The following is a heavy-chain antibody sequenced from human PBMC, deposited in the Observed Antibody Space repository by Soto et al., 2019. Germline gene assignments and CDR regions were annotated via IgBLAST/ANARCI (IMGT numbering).Heavy chain of an antibody. D-gene: IGHD2-2*01. CDR2: INPNSGGT. J-gene: IGHJ5*02. Sequence: GASVKGSCKAAGYTFTGYYMHWVRQAPGQGLEWMGWINPNSGGTNYAQKFQGRVSMTTDTSTTTAYMELRSLRSDDTAVYYCARVVPGAEAWFGPWGQGTLVTVSS. V-gene: IGHV1-2*02. CDR1: GYTFTGYY. CDR3: ARVVPGAEAWFGP.